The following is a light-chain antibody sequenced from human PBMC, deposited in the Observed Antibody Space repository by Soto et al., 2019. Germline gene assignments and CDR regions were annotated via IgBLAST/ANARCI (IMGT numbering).Light chain of an antibody. CDR3: QQYGSSPPWT. J-gene: IGKJ1*01. CDR1: QSVSSSF. Sequence: EIVLTQSPGTLSLSPGERATLSCRASQSVSSSFLAWYQQKPDQAPRLLIYGASSRATGIPDRFSGSGSGTAFTLTISRLEPEDFAVYYCQQYGSSPPWTFGQGTKVEIK. V-gene: IGKV3-20*01. CDR2: GAS.